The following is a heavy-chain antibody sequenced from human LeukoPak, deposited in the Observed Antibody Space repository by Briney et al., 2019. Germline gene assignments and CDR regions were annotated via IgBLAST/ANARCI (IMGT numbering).Heavy chain of an antibody. CDR1: GFTFSSYA. D-gene: IGHD3-3*01. J-gene: IGHJ4*02. CDR2: ISYDGSNE. CDR3: ARDRSTIFPVGGLPHFDY. V-gene: IGHV3-30-3*01. Sequence: GGSLRLSCAASGFTFSSYAMHWVRQAPGKGLEWVAIISYDGSNEYYADSVKGRFTISRDNSKNTLYLQMNSLRAEDTAVYYCARDRSTIFPVGGLPHFDYWGQGTLVTVSS.